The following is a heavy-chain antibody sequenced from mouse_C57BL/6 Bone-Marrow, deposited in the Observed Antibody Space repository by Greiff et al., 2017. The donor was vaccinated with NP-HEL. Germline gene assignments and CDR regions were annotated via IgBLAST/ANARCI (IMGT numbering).Heavy chain of an antibody. CDR3: ARMGYYGSSYHWYFDV. V-gene: IGHV8-8*01. Sequence: QVTLKVSGPGILQPSQTLSLTCSFSGFSLSTFGMGVGWIRQPSGKGLEWLAPIWWDDDKYYNPALKSRLTISKDTSKNQVFLKIANVDTADTATYYCARMGYYGSSYHWYFDVWGTGTTVTVSS. CDR1: GFSLSTFGMG. D-gene: IGHD1-1*01. J-gene: IGHJ1*03. CDR2: IWWDDDK.